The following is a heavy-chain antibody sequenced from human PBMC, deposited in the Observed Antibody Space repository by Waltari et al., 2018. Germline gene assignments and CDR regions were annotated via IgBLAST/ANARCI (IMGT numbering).Heavy chain of an antibody. CDR1: GGSIRSTSYY. V-gene: IGHV3-23*01. CDR3: SKARGYSYGPFDY. J-gene: IGHJ4*02. CDR2: ISGSGGST. Sequence: MQLQESGPGLVKPLETLSLTCTVSGGSIRSTSYYCGWIRQAPGKGLEWVSAISGSGGSTYYADSVKGRFTISRDNSKNTLYLQMNSLRAEDTAVYYCSKARGYSYGPFDYWGQGTLVTVSS. D-gene: IGHD5-18*01.